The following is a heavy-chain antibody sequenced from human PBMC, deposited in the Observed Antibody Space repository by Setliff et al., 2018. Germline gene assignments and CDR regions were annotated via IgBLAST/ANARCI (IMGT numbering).Heavy chain of an antibody. Sequence: ASVKVSCKASGYTFTNYYMHWVRQAPGQGLEWMGIINPSGGSTSYAQKFQGRVTMTRDTSTSTVYMELSSLRSEDTAVYYCARDRDSSGWYDAFDIWGQGTMVTVSS. J-gene: IGHJ3*02. D-gene: IGHD6-19*01. CDR1: GYTFTNYY. V-gene: IGHV1-46*01. CDR3: ARDRDSSGWYDAFDI. CDR2: INPSGGST.